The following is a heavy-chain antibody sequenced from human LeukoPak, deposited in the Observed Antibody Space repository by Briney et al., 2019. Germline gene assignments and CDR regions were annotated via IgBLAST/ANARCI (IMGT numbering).Heavy chain of an antibody. CDR3: ARDPLGQAPYFDS. V-gene: IGHV4-59*01. CDR1: GGSISSYY. Sequence: PSETLSLTCTVSGGSISSYYWNWIRQLPGKGLEWIGYIYYIGSTNYNPSLKSRVTISLDTSKNQFSLRLSSVTAADTAVYYCARDPLGQAPYFDSWGQGTLVTVSS. J-gene: IGHJ4*02. CDR2: IYYIGST. D-gene: IGHD7-27*01.